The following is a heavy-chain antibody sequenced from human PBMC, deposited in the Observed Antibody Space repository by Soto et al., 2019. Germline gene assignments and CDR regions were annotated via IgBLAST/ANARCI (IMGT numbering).Heavy chain of an antibody. CDR2: IVIGSGNT. CDR3: AADSEGGNYYDSFDV. CDR1: GFTLSNSA. Sequence: QMHLVQSGPEVKKPGTSVTVSCKASGFTLSNSAVQWVRQARGQPLEWIGWIVIGSGNTNFPQKFKQRATITRDMSTRTVYVELGSLRPEDTAVYYCAADSEGGNYYDSFDVWGQGTEVTISS. D-gene: IGHD3-10*01. J-gene: IGHJ3*01. V-gene: IGHV1-58*01.